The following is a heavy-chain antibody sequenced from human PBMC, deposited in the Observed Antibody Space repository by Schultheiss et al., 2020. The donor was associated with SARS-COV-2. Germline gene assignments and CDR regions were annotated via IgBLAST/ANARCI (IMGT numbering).Heavy chain of an antibody. D-gene: IGHD3-3*01. Sequence: ASVKVSCKASGYIFASYGISWVRQAPGQGLEWMGWISTHNENTNYAQRLQGRVTMTTDTSTSTAYMELRSLRSDDTAVYYCAREGYYDFWSDSYTNFYGMDGWGEGTTVTVSS. V-gene: IGHV1-18*01. CDR3: AREGYYDFWSDSYTNFYGMDG. J-gene: IGHJ6*04. CDR1: GYIFASYG. CDR2: ISTHNENT.